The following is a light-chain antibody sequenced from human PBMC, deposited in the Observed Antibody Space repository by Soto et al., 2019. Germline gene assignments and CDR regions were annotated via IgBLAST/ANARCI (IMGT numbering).Light chain of an antibody. Sequence: EIVLTQSPGTLSLYPGERATLSCRASESVTSSYIAWYQQKPGQAPRLLIYRASTRATGIPDRFSGSGSGTDFTLIISRLEPEDFAVFYCHQCDSSPWTFGQGTKVDIK. CDR2: RAS. CDR1: ESVTSSY. V-gene: IGKV3-20*01. CDR3: HQCDSSPWT. J-gene: IGKJ1*01.